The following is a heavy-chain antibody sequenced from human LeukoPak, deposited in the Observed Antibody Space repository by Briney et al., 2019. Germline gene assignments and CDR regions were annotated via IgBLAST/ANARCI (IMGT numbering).Heavy chain of an antibody. CDR2: IYYSGST. CDR1: GGSISSYY. CDR3: ARDLGSSSWLD. J-gene: IGHJ4*02. V-gene: IGHV4-59*01. Sequence: SETLSLTCTVSGGSISSYYWSWIRQPPGKGLEWIGYIYYSGSTNYNPSLKSRVTISVDTSKNQFSLKLSSVTAADTAVYYCARDLGSSSWLDWGQGTLVTVSS. D-gene: IGHD6-13*01.